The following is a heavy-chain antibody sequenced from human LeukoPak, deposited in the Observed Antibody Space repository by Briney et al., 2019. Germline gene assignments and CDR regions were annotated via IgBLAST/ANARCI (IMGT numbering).Heavy chain of an antibody. CDR1: GFTFSSYS. D-gene: IGHD1-26*01. CDR2: ISSSSSYI. J-gene: IGHJ4*02. CDR3: ARETESIVGVGRAALDY. V-gene: IGHV3-21*01. Sequence: GGSLRLSCAASGFTFSSYSMNWVRQAPGKGLEWVSSISSSSSYIYYADSVKGRFTISRDNAKNSLYLQMNSLRAEDTAVYYCARETESIVGVGRAALDYWGQGTLVTLSS.